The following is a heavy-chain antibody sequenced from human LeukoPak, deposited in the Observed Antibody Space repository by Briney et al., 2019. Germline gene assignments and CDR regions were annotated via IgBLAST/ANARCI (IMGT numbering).Heavy chain of an antibody. D-gene: IGHD5-18*01. Sequence: GASVKVSCKASGYTFTSYGISWVRQAPGQGLEWMGWISAYNGNTNYAQKLQGRVTMTTDTSTSTAYMELRSLRSDDTAVYYCARTKNSYGSLYYYYMDVWGKGTTVTVSS. CDR3: ARTKNSYGSLYYYYMDV. CDR1: GYTFTSYG. J-gene: IGHJ6*03. CDR2: ISAYNGNT. V-gene: IGHV1-18*01.